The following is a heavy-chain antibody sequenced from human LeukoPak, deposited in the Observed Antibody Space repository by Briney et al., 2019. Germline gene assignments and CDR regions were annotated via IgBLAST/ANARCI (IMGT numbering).Heavy chain of an antibody. V-gene: IGHV3-21*01. D-gene: IGHD3-9*01. Sequence: GGSPRLSCAASGFTFSSYSMNWVRQAPGKGLEWVSSISSSSYIYYADAMKGRFTISRDNAKNSLYLQMNSLRAEDTAVYYCARDQYDILTGYSTNIDYWGQGTLVTVSS. CDR1: GFTFSSYS. CDR2: ISSSSYI. CDR3: ARDQYDILTGYSTNIDY. J-gene: IGHJ4*02.